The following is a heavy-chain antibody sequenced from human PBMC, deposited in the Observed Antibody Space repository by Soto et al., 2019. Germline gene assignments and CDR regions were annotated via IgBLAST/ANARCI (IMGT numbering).Heavy chain of an antibody. CDR2: MSYDGNNQ. CDR3: AKALGELSPDSFDY. CDR1: GFTFSSYA. Sequence: QVQLVESGGGVVQPGRSLRLSCAASGFTFSSYAMHWVRQAPGKGLEWVAIMSYDGNNQYYADSVKGRFTISRDNFKNTLYLQMTSLRAEDTAVYYCAKALGELSPDSFDYWCQGILGTVSS. V-gene: IGHV3-30*18. J-gene: IGHJ4*02. D-gene: IGHD3-16*02.